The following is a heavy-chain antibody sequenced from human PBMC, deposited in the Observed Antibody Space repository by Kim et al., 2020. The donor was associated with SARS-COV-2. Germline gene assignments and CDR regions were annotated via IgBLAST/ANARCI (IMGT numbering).Heavy chain of an antibody. CDR2: IWYDGSNK. CDR3: AGAVTTLGGGYYYGMDV. J-gene: IGHJ6*02. V-gene: IGHV3-33*08. CDR1: GFTFSSYG. Sequence: GGSLRLSCAASGFTFSSYGMHWVRQAPGKGLEWVAVIWYDGSNKYYADSVKGRFTISRDNSKNTLYLQMNSLRAEDTAVYYCAGAVTTLGGGYYYGMDVWGQGTTVTVSS. D-gene: IGHD3-16*01.